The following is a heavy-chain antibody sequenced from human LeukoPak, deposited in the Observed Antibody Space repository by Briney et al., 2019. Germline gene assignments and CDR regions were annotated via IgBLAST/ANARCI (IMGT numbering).Heavy chain of an antibody. V-gene: IGHV3-9*01. CDR1: GFNFDDYA. CDR3: ARRAPSHDFDD. J-gene: IGHJ4*02. Sequence: GRSLRLSCAASGFNFDDYAMHWVRQAPGKGLEWVSGISWNGGSTGYADSVKGRFTISRDNAKNSLYLQMNSLRVEDTALYYCARRAPSHDFDDWGQGTLVTVSS. CDR2: ISWNGGST.